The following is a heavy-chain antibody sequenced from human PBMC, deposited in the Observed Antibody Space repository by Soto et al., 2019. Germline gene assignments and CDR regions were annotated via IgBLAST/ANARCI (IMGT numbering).Heavy chain of an antibody. CDR2: IYYTGST. CDR1: GGSISSSNFY. CDR3: ARLFYDSSEHFDY. Sequence: TLSLTCTVSGGSISSSNFYWGWIRQPPGKGLEWIGNIYYTGSTYYNPPLKSRVTISVDTSKNQFSLKLSSVTAADTAVYFCARLFYDSSEHFDYWGQGTLGTGS. D-gene: IGHD3-22*01. J-gene: IGHJ4*02. V-gene: IGHV4-39*01.